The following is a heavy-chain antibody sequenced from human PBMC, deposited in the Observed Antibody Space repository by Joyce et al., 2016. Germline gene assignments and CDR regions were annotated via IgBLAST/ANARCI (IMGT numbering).Heavy chain of an antibody. CDR2: IIPFFGAA. V-gene: IGHV1-69*12. J-gene: IGHJ6*02. D-gene: IGHD1-14*01. CDR3: ARGGTSSDHYFFYTLDV. CDR1: GGDFSNYT. Sequence: QVLLVQSGAAVKRLGSSLRVSCKSSGGDFSNYTVNWVRQAPGQRLEWMGGIIPFFGAAKYAEDFQGRGTLTADQSTRTAYLELSSLTSADTAVYYCARGGTSSDHYFFYTLDVWGPGTTVIVSS.